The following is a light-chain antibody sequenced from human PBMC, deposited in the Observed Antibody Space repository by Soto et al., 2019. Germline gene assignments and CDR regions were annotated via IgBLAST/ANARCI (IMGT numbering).Light chain of an antibody. V-gene: IGKV3-11*01. J-gene: IGKJ2*01. CDR2: DTF. CDR3: QHRTSRYT. Sequence: EIVLTQSPATLSLSPGERATLSCTASQSVNSYLAWYQHRPGQAPRLLIYDTFNRATGVPARFSGSGSGTDFTLTISSLGPEDFAVYYCQHRTSRYTFGQGTKVETK. CDR1: QSVNSY.